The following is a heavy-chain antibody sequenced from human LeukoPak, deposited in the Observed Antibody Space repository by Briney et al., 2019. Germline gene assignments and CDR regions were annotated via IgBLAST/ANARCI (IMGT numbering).Heavy chain of an antibody. J-gene: IGHJ3*02. D-gene: IGHD3-22*01. CDR1: GGSISSYY. Sequence: SETLSLTCTVSGGSISSYYWRWIRQPPGKGLEWIGYIYYSGSTNYNPSLKSRVTISVDTSKNQFSLKLSSVTAADTAVYYCARDHKSDYYDSSGYYVYALDIWGHATMFTVSS. CDR2: IYYSGST. V-gene: IGHV4-59*01. CDR3: ARDHKSDYYDSSGYYVYALDI.